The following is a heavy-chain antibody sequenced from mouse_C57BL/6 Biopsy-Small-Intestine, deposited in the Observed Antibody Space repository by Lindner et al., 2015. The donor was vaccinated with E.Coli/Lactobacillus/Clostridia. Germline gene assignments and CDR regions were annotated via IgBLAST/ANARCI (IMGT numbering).Heavy chain of an antibody. V-gene: IGHV1-9*01. Sequence: VQLQESGAELMKPGASVKLSCKATGYTFTGYWIEWVKQRPGHGFEWIGDIYPGGGYTNYNEKFKGKATLTADKSSSTAYMQFSSLTSEDSAIYYCARGGYYFDYWGQGTTLTVSS. CDR2: IYPGGGYT. CDR3: ARGGYYFDY. J-gene: IGHJ2*01. CDR1: GYTFTGYW.